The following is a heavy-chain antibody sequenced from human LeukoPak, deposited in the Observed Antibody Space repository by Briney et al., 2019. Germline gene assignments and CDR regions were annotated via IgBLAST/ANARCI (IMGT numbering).Heavy chain of an antibody. D-gene: IGHD3-10*02. CDR1: GLTFHNAW. V-gene: IGHV3-15*01. Sequence: GGSLRLSCASSGLTFHNAWVSWVRQAPGKGLEWIGRIKRKIDGERTDYAAPLKGRFTISRDDSRAILYLQMDSLRTEDTAVYYCNTISGEWRYYVSHWGPGTLVTVSS. CDR3: NTISGEWRYYVSH. J-gene: IGHJ4*02. CDR2: IKRKIDGERT.